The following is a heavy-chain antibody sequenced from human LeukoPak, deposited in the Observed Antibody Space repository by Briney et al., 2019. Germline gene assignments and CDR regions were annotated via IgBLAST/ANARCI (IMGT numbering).Heavy chain of an antibody. CDR3: ARRVAATLDY. D-gene: IGHD2-15*01. Sequence: PSETLSFTCTVSGGSISSYYWSWIRQPPGKGLEWIGYIYYSGSTNYNPSLKSRVTISVDTSKNQFSLKLSSVTAADTAVYYCARRVAATLDYWGQGTLVTVSS. J-gene: IGHJ4*02. V-gene: IGHV4-59*01. CDR1: GGSISSYY. CDR2: IYYSGST.